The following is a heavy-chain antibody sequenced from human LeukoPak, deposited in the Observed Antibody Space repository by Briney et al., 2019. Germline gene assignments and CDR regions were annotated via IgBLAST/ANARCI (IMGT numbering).Heavy chain of an antibody. CDR2: IYHSGST. J-gene: IGHJ4*02. CDR3: AREGVSSSWYDY. Sequence: SWVRQPPGKGLEWIGEIYHSGSTNYNPSLKSRVTISVDKSKNQFSLKLSSVTAADTAVYYCAREGVSSSWYDYWGQGTLVTVSS. D-gene: IGHD6-13*01. V-gene: IGHV4-4*02.